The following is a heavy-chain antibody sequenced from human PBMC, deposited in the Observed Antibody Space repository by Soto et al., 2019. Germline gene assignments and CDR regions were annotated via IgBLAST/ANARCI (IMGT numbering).Heavy chain of an antibody. Sequence: KTGGSLRLSCAASGFTFSSYSMNWVRQAPGKGLEWVSSISSSSSYIYYADSVKGRFTISRDNAKNSLYLQMNSLRAEDTAVYYCARLTMIASHRWFDPWGQGTLVTVSS. CDR3: ARLTMIASHRWFDP. CDR1: GFTFSSYS. V-gene: IGHV3-21*01. J-gene: IGHJ5*02. D-gene: IGHD3-22*01. CDR2: ISSSSSYI.